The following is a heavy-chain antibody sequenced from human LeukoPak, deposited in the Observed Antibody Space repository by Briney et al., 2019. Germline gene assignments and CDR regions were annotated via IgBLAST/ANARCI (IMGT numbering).Heavy chain of an antibody. Sequence: PSETLSLTCTVSGGSISSYYWSWIRQPPGKGLEWIGEINHSGSTNYNPSLKSRVTISVDTSKNQFSLKLSSVTAADTAVYYCATLVGYESNWFDPWGQGTLVTVSS. V-gene: IGHV4-34*01. CDR1: GGSISSYY. CDR2: INHSGST. CDR3: ATLVGYESNWFDP. J-gene: IGHJ5*02. D-gene: IGHD5-12*01.